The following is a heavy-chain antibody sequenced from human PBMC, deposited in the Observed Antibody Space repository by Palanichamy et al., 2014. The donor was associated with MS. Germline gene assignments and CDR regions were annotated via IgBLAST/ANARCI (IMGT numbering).Heavy chain of an antibody. V-gene: IGHV1-18*01. CDR2: ISAYDGDT. Sequence: VQLVQSGAEVKKPGASVRISCKPSGYTFTTYGFIWVRRAPGQGLEWMGWISAYDGDTKYARKFQDRVTMTTDTSTSTASMDLISLRSNDTAVYYCARAMGGTRYYDVSAYFDYWGQGTLVTVSS. CDR1: GYTFTTYG. D-gene: IGHD3-22*01. CDR3: ARAMGGTRYYDVSAYFDY. J-gene: IGHJ4*02.